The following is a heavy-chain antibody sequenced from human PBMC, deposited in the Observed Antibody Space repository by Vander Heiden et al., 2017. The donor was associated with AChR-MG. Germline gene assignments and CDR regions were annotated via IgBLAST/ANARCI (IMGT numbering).Heavy chain of an antibody. D-gene: IGHD6-19*01. CDR2: ISGSGSTI. J-gene: IGHJ4*02. CDR1: GFPFSSYS. V-gene: IGHV3-48*02. CDR3: ARDIRWLVLESDY. Sequence: EVQLVESGGGLVQPGGSLRLSCAASGFPFSSYSMNWVRQAPGKGLEWVSYISGSGSTIYYADSVKGRFTISRDNTKNSLYLQMNSLRDEDTAVYYCARDIRWLVLESDYWGQGTLVTVSS.